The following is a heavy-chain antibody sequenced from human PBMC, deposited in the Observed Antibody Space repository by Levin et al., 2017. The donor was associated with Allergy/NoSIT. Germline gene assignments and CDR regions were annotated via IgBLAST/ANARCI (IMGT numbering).Heavy chain of an antibody. CDR1: GGTFSSYA. J-gene: IGHJ6*03. V-gene: IGHV1-69*13. D-gene: IGHD3-10*01. CDR2: IIPIFGTA. Sequence: SVKVSCKASGGTFSSYAISWVRQAPGQGLEWMGGIIPIFGTANYAQKFQGRVTITADESTSTAYMELSSLRSEDTAVYYCARGERFRELFFYYYYMDVWGKGTTVTVSS. CDR3: ARGERFRELFFYYYYMDV.